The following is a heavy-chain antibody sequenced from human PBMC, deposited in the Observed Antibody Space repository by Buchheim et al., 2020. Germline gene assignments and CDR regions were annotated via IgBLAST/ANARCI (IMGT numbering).Heavy chain of an antibody. V-gene: IGHV4-34*01. CDR1: GGSFSGYY. CDR3: ARGRICGYYLVLDY. J-gene: IGHJ4*02. D-gene: IGHD3-22*01. CDR2: INHSGST. Sequence: QVQLQQWGAGLLKPSETLSLTCAVYGGSFSGYYWSWIRQPPGKGLEWIGEINHSGSTNYNPSLKSRVPISLEQSQNTLSSKLSSVTAADTAVYYCARGRICGYYLVLDYWGQGTL.